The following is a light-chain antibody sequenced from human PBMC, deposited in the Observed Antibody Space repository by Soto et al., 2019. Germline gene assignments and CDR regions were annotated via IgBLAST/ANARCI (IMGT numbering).Light chain of an antibody. J-gene: IGLJ1*01. Sequence: QSVLTQPPSASVTPGQRVTISCSGSSANIGSNYVYWYQQLPGTAPKLLIYRNNQRPSGGPDRFSGSKSGTSASLAISWLRSEDEADYYCAAWDDSLSGHYVFGTGTKVTVL. CDR1: SANIGSNY. V-gene: IGLV1-47*01. CDR3: AAWDDSLSGHYV. CDR2: RNN.